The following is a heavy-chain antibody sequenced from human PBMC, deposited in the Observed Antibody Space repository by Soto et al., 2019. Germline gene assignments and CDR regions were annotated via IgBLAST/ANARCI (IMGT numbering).Heavy chain of an antibody. CDR1: GYTFTSYD. Sequence: QVQLVQSGAEVKKPGASVKVSCKASGYTFTSYDINWVRQATGQGLEWIGWMNPNSGNTAYAQDFEGRVTLTRSAPVSTACTKLGSLSSEDTAVYYCERGAGHDWEAYWGHGTLVTVSS. CDR3: ERGAGHDWEAY. D-gene: IGHD3-9*01. J-gene: IGHJ4*01. CDR2: MNPNSGNT. V-gene: IGHV1-8*01.